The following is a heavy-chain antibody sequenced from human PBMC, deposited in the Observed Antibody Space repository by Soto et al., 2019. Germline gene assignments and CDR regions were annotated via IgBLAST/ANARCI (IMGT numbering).Heavy chain of an antibody. CDR2: IDPSDSYT. V-gene: IGHV5-10-1*01. CDR3: ARARSFTIFGVVGFEMDV. Sequence: PGESLKISCKGSGYTFTDYWINWVRQMPGKGLEWMGRIDPSDSYTKYSPSFQGHVTISADKSISTAYLEWSSLEASDTAMYYCARARSFTIFGVVGFEMDVWGQGTTVTVSS. D-gene: IGHD3-3*01. CDR1: GYTFTDYW. J-gene: IGHJ6*02.